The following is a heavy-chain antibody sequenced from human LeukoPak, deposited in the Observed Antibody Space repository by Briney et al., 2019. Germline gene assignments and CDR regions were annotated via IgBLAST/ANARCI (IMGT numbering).Heavy chain of an antibody. V-gene: IGHV4-38-2*02. CDR2: SYHSGST. J-gene: IGHJ3*02. Sequence: SETLSLTCTVSGYSISSGYYWGWLRQPPGKGLEWIGSSYHSGSTYYNPFLKSRVTISVDTSKNQFSLKLSSVTAADTAVYYCARVAITMIVVVKRTDAFDIWGQGTMVTVSS. CDR1: GYSISSGYY. D-gene: IGHD3-22*01. CDR3: ARVAITMIVVVKRTDAFDI.